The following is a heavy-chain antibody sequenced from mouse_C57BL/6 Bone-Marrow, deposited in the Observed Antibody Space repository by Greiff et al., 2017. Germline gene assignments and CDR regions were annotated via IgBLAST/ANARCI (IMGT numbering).Heavy chain of an antibody. J-gene: IGHJ3*01. D-gene: IGHD2-4*01. CDR1: GFTFSDYG. Sequence: DVMLVESGGGLVKPGGSLKLSCAASGFTFSDYGMHWVRQAPEKGLEWVAYISSGSSTIYYADTVKGRFTISRDNAKNTLFLQMTSLRSEDTAMYYCARRDDYDGAWFAYWGQGTLVTVSA. CDR3: ARRDDYDGAWFAY. V-gene: IGHV5-17*01. CDR2: ISSGSSTI.